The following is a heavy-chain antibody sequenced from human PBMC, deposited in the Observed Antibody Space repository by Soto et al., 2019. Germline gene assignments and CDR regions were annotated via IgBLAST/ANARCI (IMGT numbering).Heavy chain of an antibody. J-gene: IGHJ4*02. D-gene: IGHD6-6*01. CDR3: ARGAANIAARQYYFDY. CDR2: ISSSGSTI. V-gene: IGHV3-48*03. Sequence: GGSLRLSCASSGFTFVSYEMNWVRQAPGKGLEWVSYISSSGSTIYYADSVKGRVTISRDNAKNALYLQMNGLRAEDTAGYYCARGAANIAARQYYFDYWGQGNL. CDR1: GFTFVSYE.